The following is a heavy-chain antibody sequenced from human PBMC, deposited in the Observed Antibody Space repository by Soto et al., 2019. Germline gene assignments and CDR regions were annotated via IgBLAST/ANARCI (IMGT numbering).Heavy chain of an antibody. J-gene: IGHJ4*02. CDR3: ARTTPLISSSWYVDY. CDR1: GYTFTSYG. V-gene: IGHV1-18*01. Sequence: QVQLVQSGAEVKKPGASVKVSCKASGYTFTSYGISWVRQAPGQGLEWMGWISAYNGNTNYAQKLQCRVTMTTDTSTSTAYMELRSLRSDDTAVYYCARTTPLISSSWYVDYWGQGTLVTVSS. D-gene: IGHD6-13*01. CDR2: ISAYNGNT.